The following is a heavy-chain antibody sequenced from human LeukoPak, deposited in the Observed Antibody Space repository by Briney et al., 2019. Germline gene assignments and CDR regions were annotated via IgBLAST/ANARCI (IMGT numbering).Heavy chain of an antibody. J-gene: IGHJ5*02. D-gene: IGHD1-1*01. V-gene: IGHV3-23*01. CDR3: AKAWEVEYNWFDP. Sequence: GGSLRLSCAASGFTFSSHGMNWVRQAPGKGLEWVSGISPNGVITYYTDSVKGRFTISRDNSKNTLYLQMNSLRAEDTAVYYCAKAWEVEYNWFDPWGQGTLVTVSS. CDR1: GFTFSSHG. CDR2: ISPNGVIT.